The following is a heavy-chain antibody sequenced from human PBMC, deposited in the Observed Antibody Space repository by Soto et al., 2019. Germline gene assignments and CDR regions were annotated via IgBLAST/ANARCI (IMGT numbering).Heavy chain of an antibody. J-gene: IGHJ4*02. Sequence: VGSLRLSCAASGFTFSGYSVNWVRQAPGKGLEWISYISSGSKNIYYADSVKCRFIVSRENAKNSQYLQMSSLRDEATAVYSCFREAILGLSSFDYWGQGTLVTVSS. CDR1: GFTFSGYS. CDR3: FREAILGLSSFDY. CDR2: ISSGSKNI. V-gene: IGHV3-48*02. D-gene: IGHD3-9*01.